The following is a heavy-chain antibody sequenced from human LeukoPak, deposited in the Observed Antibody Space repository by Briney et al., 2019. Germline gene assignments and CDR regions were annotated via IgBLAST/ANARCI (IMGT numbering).Heavy chain of an antibody. CDR2: IRYDGSNK. CDR3: ARVGVECSSTSCHHYDY. CDR1: GFTFSSYG. Sequence: TGGSLRLSCAASGFTFSSYGMHWVRQAPGKGLEWVAFIRYDGSNKYYADSVKGRFTISRDNSKNTLYLQMNSLRAEDTAVYYCARVGVECSSTSCHHYDYWGQGTLVTVSS. D-gene: IGHD2-2*01. V-gene: IGHV3-30*02. J-gene: IGHJ4*02.